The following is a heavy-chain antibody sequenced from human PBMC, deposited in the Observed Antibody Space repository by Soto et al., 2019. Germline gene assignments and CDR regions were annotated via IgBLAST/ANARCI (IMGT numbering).Heavy chain of an antibody. CDR3: ARQEGALWQSTATNTAFDI. CDR1: GGSISSSSYY. Sequence: SETLSLTSTVSGGSISSSSYYWGWIRQPPGKGLEWIGSIYYSGSTYYNPSLKSRVTISVDTSKNQFSLKLSSVTAADTAVYYCARQEGALWQSTATNTAFDIWGQGTMVTVSS. D-gene: IGHD1-26*01. CDR2: IYYSGST. J-gene: IGHJ3*02. V-gene: IGHV4-39*01.